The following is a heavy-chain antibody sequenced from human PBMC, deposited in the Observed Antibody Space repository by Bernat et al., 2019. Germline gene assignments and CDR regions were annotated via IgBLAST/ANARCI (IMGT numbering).Heavy chain of an antibody. V-gene: IGHV5-10-1*03. CDR2: IDPSGSYT. J-gene: IGHJ6*03. Sequence: EVQLVQSGAEVKKPGESLRISCKGSGYSFTSYWISWVRQMPGKGLEWLGRIDPSGSYTTYCPSFPGHVTISASRSLSTACMQWSSLKTSDTAMYYCARTDYDFWSGYPYYYYMDVWGKGTTVTVSS. CDR1: GYSFTSYW. CDR3: ARTDYDFWSGYPYYYYMDV. D-gene: IGHD3-3*01.